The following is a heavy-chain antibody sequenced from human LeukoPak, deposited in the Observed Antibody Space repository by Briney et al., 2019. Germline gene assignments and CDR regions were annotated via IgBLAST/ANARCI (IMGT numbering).Heavy chain of an antibody. CDR2: IYYSGST. V-gene: IGHV4-39*01. J-gene: IGHJ5*02. D-gene: IGHD4-17*01. CDR1: GGSISSSNYY. CDR3: ARGSFSSRRSRFDP. Sequence: SETLSLTCTVSGGSISSSNYYWGWIRQPPGKGLECIGSIYYSGSTYYNPSLKSRVTISVDTSKNQFSLKLNSVTAADTAVYYCARGSFSSRRSRFDPWGQGTLVTVSS.